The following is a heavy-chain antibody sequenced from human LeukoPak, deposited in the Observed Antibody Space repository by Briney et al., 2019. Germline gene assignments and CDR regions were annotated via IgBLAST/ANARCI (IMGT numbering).Heavy chain of an antibody. CDR1: GGSISSYY. V-gene: IGHV4-59*08. CDR2: IYYSGST. Sequence: SETLSPTCTVSGGSISSYYWLWIRQPPGKGLEYIGCIYYSGSTNYNPSLKSRVTISLDTSKNQFSLKLSSVTAADTAVYYCARRRGDYGSGELDIWGQGTMVTVSS. CDR3: ARRRGDYGSGELDI. D-gene: IGHD3-10*01. J-gene: IGHJ3*02.